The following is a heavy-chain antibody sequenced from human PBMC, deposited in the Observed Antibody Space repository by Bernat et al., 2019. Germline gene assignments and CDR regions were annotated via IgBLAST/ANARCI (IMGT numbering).Heavy chain of an antibody. Sequence: EVQLVESGGGLVQPGGSLRLSCAASGFTVSSNYMSWVRQAPGKGLEWVSVIYSGGSTYYADSVKGRSTISRDNSKNTLYLQMNSLRAEDTAVYYCARNYYDSSGYFDYWGQGTLVTVSS. CDR3: ARNYYDSSGYFDY. D-gene: IGHD3-22*01. CDR2: IYSGGST. J-gene: IGHJ4*02. V-gene: IGHV3-66*01. CDR1: GFTVSSNY.